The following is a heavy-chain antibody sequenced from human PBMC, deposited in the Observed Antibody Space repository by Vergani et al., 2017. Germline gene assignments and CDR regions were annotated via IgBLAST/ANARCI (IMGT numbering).Heavy chain of an antibody. CDR3: ARDSIVVVPAAMDYYYYMDV. CDR2: IYTSGST. D-gene: IGHD2-2*01. J-gene: IGHJ6*03. Sequence: QVQLQESGPGLVKPSETLSLTCTVSGGSISSYYWSWIRQPAGKGLEWIGRIYTSGSTNYNPSLKSRVTMSVDTSKNQFALKLSSVTAADTAVYYCARDSIVVVPAAMDYYYYMDVWGKGTTVTVSS. V-gene: IGHV4-4*07. CDR1: GGSISSYY.